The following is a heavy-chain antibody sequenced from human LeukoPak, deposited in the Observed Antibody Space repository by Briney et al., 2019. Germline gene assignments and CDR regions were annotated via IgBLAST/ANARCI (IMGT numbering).Heavy chain of an antibody. CDR2: ISGSGGST. CDR3: ARRGAGTGATDY. D-gene: IGHD1-1*01. Sequence: GGSLRLSCAASGFTFSSYAMSWVRQAPGKGLEWVSAISGSGGSTYYADSVKGRFTISRDNAKNTLYLQMNSLRAEDTAVYYCARRGAGTGATDYWGQGTLVTVSS. J-gene: IGHJ4*02. CDR1: GFTFSSYA. V-gene: IGHV3-23*01.